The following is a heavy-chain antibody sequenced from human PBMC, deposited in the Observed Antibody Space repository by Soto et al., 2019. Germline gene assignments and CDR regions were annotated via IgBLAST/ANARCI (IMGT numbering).Heavy chain of an antibody. Sequence: LSLTCAASGFTFSSYAMSWVRQAPGKGLEWVSAISGSGGSTYYADSVKGRFTISRDNSKNTLYLQMNSLRAEDTAVYYCAKDRDIVLMVYARDAFDIWGQGTMVTVSS. CDR3: AKDRDIVLMVYARDAFDI. CDR1: GFTFSSYA. CDR2: ISGSGGST. J-gene: IGHJ3*02. V-gene: IGHV3-23*01. D-gene: IGHD2-8*01.